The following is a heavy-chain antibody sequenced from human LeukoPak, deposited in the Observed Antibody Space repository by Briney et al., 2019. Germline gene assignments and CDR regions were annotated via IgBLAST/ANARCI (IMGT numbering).Heavy chain of an antibody. V-gene: IGHV1-69*06. Sequence: ASVKVSCKASGGTFSSYAISWVRQAPGQGLEWMGGIIPIFGTANYAQKFQGRVTITADKSTSTAYMGLSSLRSEDTAVYYCAGGSGWSDAFDIWGQGTMVTVSS. J-gene: IGHJ3*02. D-gene: IGHD6-19*01. CDR1: GGTFSSYA. CDR3: AGGSGWSDAFDI. CDR2: IIPIFGTA.